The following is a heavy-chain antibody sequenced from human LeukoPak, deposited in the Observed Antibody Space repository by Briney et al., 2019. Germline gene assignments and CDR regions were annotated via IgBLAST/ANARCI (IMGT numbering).Heavy chain of an antibody. V-gene: IGHV3-74*01. CDR3: ACTTYYAGSS. CDR2: ISSDGATT. Sequence: GESLRLSCVVSGFNFRDHWMHWFRQAPGKGLVWVTRISSDGATTDYADSVKGRFTTSRDDAKNTLYLQMSSLRADDTAVYYCACTTYYAGSSWGQGTLVTVSS. D-gene: IGHD2-2*01. CDR1: GFNFRDHW. J-gene: IGHJ4*02.